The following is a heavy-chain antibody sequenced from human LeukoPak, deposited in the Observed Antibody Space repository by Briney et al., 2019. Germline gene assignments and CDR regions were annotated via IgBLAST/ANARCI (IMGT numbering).Heavy chain of an antibody. V-gene: IGHV3-7*03. Sequence: GGSLRLSCAASGFTFSSYWMSWVRQAPGKGLEWVANIKQDGSEKYYVDSVKGRFTISRDNSKNTLYLQMNSLRAEDTAVYYCARHSSGWLFDYWGQGTLVTVSS. CDR2: IKQDGSEK. D-gene: IGHD6-19*01. CDR3: ARHSSGWLFDY. CDR1: GFTFSSYW. J-gene: IGHJ4*02.